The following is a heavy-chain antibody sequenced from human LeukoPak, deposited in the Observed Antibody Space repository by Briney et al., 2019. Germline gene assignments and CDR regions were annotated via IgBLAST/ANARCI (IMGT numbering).Heavy chain of an antibody. J-gene: IGHJ4*02. V-gene: IGHV3-23*01. CDR2: ISATAT. CDR1: GFTFSSYA. D-gene: IGHD3-16*02. CDR3: AKGQGSGSYPFDY. Sequence: GGSQRLSCTASGFTFSSYAMSWVRQAPGKGLEWVSVISATATYYADSVKGRFTISRDTSRNTLYLQMNSLRADDTAVYYCAKGQGSGSYPFDYWGQGTLVTVSS.